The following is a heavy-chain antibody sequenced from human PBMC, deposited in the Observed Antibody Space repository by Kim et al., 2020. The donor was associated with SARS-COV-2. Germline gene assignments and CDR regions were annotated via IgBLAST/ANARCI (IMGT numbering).Heavy chain of an antibody. CDR1: GYTFTGYY. Sequence: ASVKVSCKASGYTFTGYYIHWVRQAPGQGLEWMGRINPNSGGTNYAQKFQGRVTMTRDTSISTAYMELSRLRSDDTAVYYCAREGGATYYYYGMDVWGQGTTVTVS. CDR3: AREGGATYYYYGMDV. D-gene: IGHD1-26*01. V-gene: IGHV1-2*06. J-gene: IGHJ6*02. CDR2: INPNSGGT.